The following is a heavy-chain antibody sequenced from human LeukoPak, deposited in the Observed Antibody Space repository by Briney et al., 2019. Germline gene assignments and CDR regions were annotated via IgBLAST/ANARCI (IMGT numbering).Heavy chain of an antibody. CDR1: GGSISSGGYY. Sequence: PSQTLSLTCTVSGGSISSGGYYWSWIRQHPGKGLEWLGYIYYSGSTYYNPSLKSRVTISVDTSKNQFSLKLSSVTAADTAVYYCARSGDYGIIDYWGQGTLVTVSS. D-gene: IGHD4-17*01. CDR3: ARSGDYGIIDY. V-gene: IGHV4-31*03. CDR2: IYYSGST. J-gene: IGHJ4*02.